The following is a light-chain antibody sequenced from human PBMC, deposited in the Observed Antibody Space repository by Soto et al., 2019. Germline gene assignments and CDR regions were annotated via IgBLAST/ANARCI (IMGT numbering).Light chain of an antibody. J-gene: IGKJ1*01. V-gene: IGKV1-5*03. CDR3: QHYNSYSEA. CDR2: KAS. CDR1: QTISSW. Sequence: DIQMTQYPSTLSGSVGDRVTITCRASQTISSWLDWYQQKPGKAPKLLIYKASTLKSGVPSRFRGSGSGTEFTLTISSLQPDDFATYYCQHYNSYSEAFGQGTKVDIK.